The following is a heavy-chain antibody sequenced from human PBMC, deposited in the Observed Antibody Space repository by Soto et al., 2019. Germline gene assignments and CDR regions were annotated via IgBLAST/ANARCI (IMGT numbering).Heavy chain of an antibody. CDR3: ARGRGSYFAGDFDY. D-gene: IGHD1-26*01. Sequence: PGGSLRLSCAASGFTFSSYSMNWVRQAPGKGLEWVSSISSSSSYIYYADSVKGRFTISRDNAKNSLYLQMNSLRAEDTAVYYCARGRGSYFAGDFDYWGQGTLVTVAS. CDR2: ISSSSSYI. CDR1: GFTFSSYS. V-gene: IGHV3-21*01. J-gene: IGHJ4*02.